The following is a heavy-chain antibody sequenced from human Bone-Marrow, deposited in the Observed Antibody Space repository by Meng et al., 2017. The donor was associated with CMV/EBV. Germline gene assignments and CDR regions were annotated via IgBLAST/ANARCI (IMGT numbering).Heavy chain of an antibody. Sequence: SGFPFGTYAMSWVRQAPGMGLEGVSSISGSGSRTDYADAVKGRFTISRDSSKDTVYLQMNSLRAEDTAIYYCAKVKPYSSSWHYFDYWGQGTLVTVSS. V-gene: IGHV3-23*01. CDR2: ISGSGSRT. CDR3: AKVKPYSSSWHYFDY. CDR1: GFPFGTYA. D-gene: IGHD6-13*01. J-gene: IGHJ4*02.